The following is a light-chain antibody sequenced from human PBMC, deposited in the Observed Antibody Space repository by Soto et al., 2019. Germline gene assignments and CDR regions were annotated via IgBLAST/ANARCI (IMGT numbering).Light chain of an antibody. CDR2: GAS. CDR1: QSVSSY. Sequence: EIVLTQCPATLSLSPGERATLSCRASQSVSSYLAWYQQKPGQAPRLLIYGASTRATDIPARFSGSGSGTEFTLTISSLQSEDFAVYFCQQYNNWPLAFGQGTRLEIK. V-gene: IGKV3-15*01. CDR3: QQYNNWPLA. J-gene: IGKJ5*01.